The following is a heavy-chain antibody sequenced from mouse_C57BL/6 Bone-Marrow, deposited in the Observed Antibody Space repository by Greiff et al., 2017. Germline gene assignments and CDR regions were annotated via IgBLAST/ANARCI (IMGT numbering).Heavy chain of an antibody. V-gene: IGHV1-69*01. CDR1: GYTFTSYW. D-gene: IGHD1-1*01. CDR3: ARSDYYGSSSYYALAY. CDR2: IDPSDSYT. Sequence: VQLQQPGAELVMPGASVKLSCKASGYTFTSYWMHWVKQRPGQGLEWIGEIDPSDSYTNYNQKFKGKSTLTVDKSSSTAYMQLSSLTSEDSAVYYCARSDYYGSSSYYALAYWGQGTSVTVSA. J-gene: IGHJ4*01.